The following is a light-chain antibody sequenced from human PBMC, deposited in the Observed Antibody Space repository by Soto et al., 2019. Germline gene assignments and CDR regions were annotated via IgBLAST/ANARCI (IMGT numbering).Light chain of an antibody. CDR3: QQYRT. V-gene: IGKV3-11*01. J-gene: IGKJ1*01. CDR1: QSVGSY. Sequence: EIVLIQSPATLSLSPGERATLSCRASQSVGSYLAWYQHKPGQAPRLLIYDVSRRATGIPDRFSGSGSGTDITLTISRLEPEDFAVYNCQQYRTFGQGTKVDI. CDR2: DVS.